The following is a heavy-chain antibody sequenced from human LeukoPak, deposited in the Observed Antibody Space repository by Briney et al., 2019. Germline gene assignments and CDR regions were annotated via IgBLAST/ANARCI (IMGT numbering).Heavy chain of an antibody. CDR2: IYYSGST. Sequence: SETLSLTCTVSGGSISSYYWSWIRQPPGKGLEWIGNIYYSGSTNYNPSLKSRVTISVDTSKNQFSLKLSSVNAADTAVYYCASGMGHVDTAMVGDFDYWGQGTLVTVSS. CDR1: GGSISSYY. CDR3: ASGMGHVDTAMVGDFDY. J-gene: IGHJ4*02. D-gene: IGHD5-18*01. V-gene: IGHV4-59*12.